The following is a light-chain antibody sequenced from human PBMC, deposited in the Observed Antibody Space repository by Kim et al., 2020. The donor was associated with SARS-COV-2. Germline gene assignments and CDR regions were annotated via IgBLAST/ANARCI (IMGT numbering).Light chain of an antibody. CDR2: EDS. CDR1: KLGEKY. V-gene: IGLV3-1*01. Sequence: VSPGQTARISCSGEKLGEKYGRWYQQAPGQSPVMVIYEDSKRSSGIPERFSGSNSGNTATLTISGAQAVDDGDYYCQVWDRFTVTFGAGTQLTVL. J-gene: IGLJ2*01. CDR3: QVWDRFTVT.